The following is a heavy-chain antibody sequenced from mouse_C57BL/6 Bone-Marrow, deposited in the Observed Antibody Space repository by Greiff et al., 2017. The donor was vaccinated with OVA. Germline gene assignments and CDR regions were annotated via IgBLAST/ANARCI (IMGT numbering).Heavy chain of an antibody. CDR3: ARGNIYYDYDGWYFDV. CDR1: GYTFTDYY. Sequence: VQLQQSGPELVKPGASVKISCKASGYTFTDYYMNWVKQSHGKSLEWIGDINPNNGGTSYNQKFKGKATLTVDKSSSTAYMELRSLTSEDSAVYYCARGNIYYDYDGWYFDVWGTGTTVTVSS. V-gene: IGHV1-26*01. D-gene: IGHD2-4*01. CDR2: INPNNGGT. J-gene: IGHJ1*03.